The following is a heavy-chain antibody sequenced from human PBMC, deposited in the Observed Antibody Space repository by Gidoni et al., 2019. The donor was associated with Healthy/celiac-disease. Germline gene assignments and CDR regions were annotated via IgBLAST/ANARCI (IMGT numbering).Heavy chain of an antibody. CDR3: TTGFGGYSYGFCDY. D-gene: IGHD5-18*01. CDR1: GFTFSNAW. CDR2: IKSKTDGGTT. J-gene: IGHJ4*02. V-gene: IGHV3-15*07. Sequence: EVQLVESGGGLVKPGGSLRLSCAASGFTFSNAWMNWVRQAPGKGLEWVGRIKSKTDGGTTDYAAPVKGRFTISRDDSKNTLYLQMNSLKTEDTAVYYCTTGFGGYSYGFCDYWGQGTLVTVSS.